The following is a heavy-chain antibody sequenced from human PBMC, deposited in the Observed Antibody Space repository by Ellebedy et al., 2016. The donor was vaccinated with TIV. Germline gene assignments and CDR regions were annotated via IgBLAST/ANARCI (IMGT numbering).Heavy chain of an antibody. CDR1: GYTFTSYA. CDR2: INAGNGNT. D-gene: IGHD1-1*01. CDR3: ARGVIPTTGIQPNFDY. J-gene: IGHJ4*02. V-gene: IGHV1-3*01. Sequence: AASVKVSCKASGYTFTSYAMHWVRQAPGQRLEWMGWINAGNGNTKYSQKFQGRVTITRDTSASTAHMELSSLRSEDTAVYYCARGVIPTTGIQPNFDYWGQGTLVTVSS.